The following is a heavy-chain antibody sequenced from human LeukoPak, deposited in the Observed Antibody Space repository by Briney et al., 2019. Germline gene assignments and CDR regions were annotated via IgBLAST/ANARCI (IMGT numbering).Heavy chain of an antibody. Sequence: GGSLRLSCAASGFTVSNKYMTWVRQAPGKGLEWVSLIYSDGRTYYADSVKGRCTISRDGSKNTLYLQMNSLRVEDTAVYYCARGLFLSGYLDAFDIWGQGTVVTVSS. CDR2: IYSDGRT. V-gene: IGHV3-53*01. CDR3: ARGLFLSGYLDAFDI. D-gene: IGHD3-22*01. CDR1: GFTVSNKY. J-gene: IGHJ3*02.